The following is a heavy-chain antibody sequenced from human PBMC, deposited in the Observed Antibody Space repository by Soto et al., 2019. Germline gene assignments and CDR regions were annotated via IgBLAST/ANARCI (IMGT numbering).Heavy chain of an antibody. V-gene: IGHV1-24*01. CDR1: GYTLTKLS. CDR2: FDPEDGET. Sequence: GASVKVSCKVSGYTLTKLSMHWVRQAPGKGLEWMGGFDPEDGETIYAQKFQGRVTMTEDTSTDTAYMELSSLRSEDTAVYYCATTLQGRGWFDPWGQGTLVTVSS. J-gene: IGHJ5*02. CDR3: ATTLQGRGWFDP. D-gene: IGHD1-1*01.